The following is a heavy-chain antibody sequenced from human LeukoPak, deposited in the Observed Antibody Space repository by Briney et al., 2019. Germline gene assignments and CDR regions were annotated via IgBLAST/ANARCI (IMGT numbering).Heavy chain of an antibody. J-gene: IGHJ5*02. CDR1: GFTFSSYW. CDR2: INTDGSNT. V-gene: IGHV3-74*01. CDR3: ARGGSGLDP. Sequence: GGSLRLSCAASGFTFSSYWMHWVRQAPGEGLVWVSHINTDGSNTRYADSAKGRFTISRDNAKNTLYLQMNSLRAEDTAVYYCARGGSGLDPWGQGTLVTVSS. D-gene: IGHD5-12*01.